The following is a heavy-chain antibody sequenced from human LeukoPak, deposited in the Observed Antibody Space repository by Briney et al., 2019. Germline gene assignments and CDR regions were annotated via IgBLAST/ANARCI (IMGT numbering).Heavy chain of an antibody. CDR1: GYTFTGYY. J-gene: IGHJ4*02. V-gene: IGHV1-2*02. CDR3: ARGEVTIHSREYYFDY. CDR2: INPNSGGT. D-gene: IGHD2-21*02. Sequence: GASVKVSCKASGYTFTGYYMHWVRQAPGQGLEWMGWINPNSGGTNYAQKFQGRVTMTRDTSISTAYMELSRLRSDDTAVYYCARGEVTIHSREYYFDYWGQGTLVTVSS.